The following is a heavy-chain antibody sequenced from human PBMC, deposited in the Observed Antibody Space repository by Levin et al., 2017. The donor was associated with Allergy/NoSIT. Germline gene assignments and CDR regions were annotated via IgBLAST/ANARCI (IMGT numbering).Heavy chain of an antibody. CDR3: ARGKRVVVVAATPENYYYGMDV. CDR1: GGSFSGYY. CDR2: INHSGST. D-gene: IGHD2-15*01. Sequence: SETLSLTCAVYGGSFSGYYWSWIRQPPGKGLEWIGEINHSGSTNYNPSLKSRVTISVDTSKNQFSLKLSSVTAADTAVYYCARGKRVVVVAATPENYYYGMDVWGQGTTVTVSS. V-gene: IGHV4-34*01. J-gene: IGHJ6*02.